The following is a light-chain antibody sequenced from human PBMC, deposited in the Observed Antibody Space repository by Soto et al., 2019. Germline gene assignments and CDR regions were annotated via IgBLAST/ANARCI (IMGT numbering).Light chain of an antibody. J-gene: IGLJ1*01. CDR2: EGT. V-gene: IGLV2-23*01. CDR1: SSDVGSYNL. Sequence: SVLTQPASVSGSPGQSITISCTGTSSDVGSYNLVSWYQQHPGKAPKLMIYEGTKRPSGVSNRFSGSKSGNTASLTISGLQAEDEADYYCCSYAGNSSFVFGTGTKVTVL. CDR3: CSYAGNSSFV.